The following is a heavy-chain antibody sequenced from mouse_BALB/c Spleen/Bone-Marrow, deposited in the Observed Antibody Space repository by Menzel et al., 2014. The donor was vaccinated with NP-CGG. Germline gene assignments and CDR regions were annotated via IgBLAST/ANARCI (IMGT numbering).Heavy chain of an antibody. CDR2: IRNKANGYAT. V-gene: IGHV7-3*02. CDR1: GFTFTDYY. CDR3: ARDENYDIYWYFDV. Sequence: EVKLMESGGGLVQPGGSLRLSCATSGFTFTDYYMSWVRQTPGKALEWLGFIRNKANGYATDYSVPVKGRFTISRDNSQSILYLQMNTLRAEDGATYYCARDENYDIYWYFDVWGAGTTVTVSS. D-gene: IGHD1-1*01. J-gene: IGHJ1*01.